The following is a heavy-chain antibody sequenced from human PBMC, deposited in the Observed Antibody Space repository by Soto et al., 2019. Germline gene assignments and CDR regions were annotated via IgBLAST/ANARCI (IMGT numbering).Heavy chain of an antibody. CDR1: GGSMISYY. J-gene: IGHJ6*02. V-gene: IGHV4-4*07. CDR2: IYTRGDT. D-gene: IGHD3-9*01. CDR3: AGVRDDIFYGMDV. Sequence: SETLSLTCTVSGGSMISYYWNWIRQPAGKGLEWIGRIYTRGDTNYNPSLKSRVTISIDTSKNEFSLKLTSVTAADTAVYYCAGVRDDIFYGMDVWGQGTTVTISS.